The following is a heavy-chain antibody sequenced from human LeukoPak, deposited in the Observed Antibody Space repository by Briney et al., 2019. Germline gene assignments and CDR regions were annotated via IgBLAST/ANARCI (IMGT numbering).Heavy chain of an antibody. V-gene: IGHV1-2*02. CDR2: INPNSGGT. J-gene: IGHJ5*02. D-gene: IGHD2-15*01. CDR3: AKVVVAARIINWFDP. Sequence: ASVKVSCRASGYTFTGYYMHWVRQAPGQGLEWMGWINPNSGGTNYAQKFQGRVTMTRDTSISTAYMELSRLRSDGTAVYYCAKVVVAARIINWFDPWGQGTLVTVSS. CDR1: GYTFTGYY.